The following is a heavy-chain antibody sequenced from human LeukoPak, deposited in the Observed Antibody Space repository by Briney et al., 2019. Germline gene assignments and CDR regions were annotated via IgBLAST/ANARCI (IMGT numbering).Heavy chain of an antibody. CDR3: ARNAYYYDSSGYPLVGDFDY. CDR1: GYTFTSYG. J-gene: IGHJ4*02. CDR2: ISAYNGNT. Sequence: ASVKVSCKASGYTFTSYGISWVRQAPGQGLEWMGWISAYNGNTNYAQKLQGRVTMTTDTSTSTAYMEPRSLRSDDTAVYYCARNAYYYDSSGYPLVGDFDYWGQGTLVTVSS. V-gene: IGHV1-18*01. D-gene: IGHD3-22*01.